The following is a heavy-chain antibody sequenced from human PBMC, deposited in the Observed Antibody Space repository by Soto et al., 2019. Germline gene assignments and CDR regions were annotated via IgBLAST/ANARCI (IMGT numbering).Heavy chain of an antibody. CDR3: ARGWDIVVVPAAMRNYYFDY. V-gene: IGHV4-34*01. CDR1: GGSFSGYY. Sequence: QVLLQQWGAGLLKPSETLSLTCAVYGGSFSGYYWSWIRQPPGKGLEWIGEINHSGSTNYNPSLKSRVTISVDTSKNQFSLKLSSVTAADTAVYYCARGWDIVVVPAAMRNYYFDYWGQGTLVTVSS. J-gene: IGHJ4*02. D-gene: IGHD2-2*01. CDR2: INHSGST.